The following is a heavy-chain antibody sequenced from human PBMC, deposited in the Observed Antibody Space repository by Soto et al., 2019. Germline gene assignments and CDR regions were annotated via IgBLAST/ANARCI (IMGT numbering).Heavy chain of an antibody. V-gene: IGHV3-23*01. Sequence: LWRFSADSGGRLSSNTISSVRQAPGNGPEWVSAMSGSGGSTYYADSVKGRFTISRDNSKNTLYLQINSLTAEDTAVYYCAITPPYYYDSCGYYALDIWGPGTRVTVS. CDR3: AITPPYYYDSCGYYALDI. CDR2: MSGSGGST. J-gene: IGHJ3*02. CDR1: GGRLSSNT. D-gene: IGHD3-22*01.